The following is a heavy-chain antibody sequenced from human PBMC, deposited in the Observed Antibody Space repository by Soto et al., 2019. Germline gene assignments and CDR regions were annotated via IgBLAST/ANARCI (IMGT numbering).Heavy chain of an antibody. CDR1: GFTFSSYE. J-gene: IGHJ4*02. D-gene: IGHD3-10*01. CDR2: ISSSGSTI. CDR3: AVVFGANLDY. V-gene: IGHV3-48*03. Sequence: EVQLVESGGGLVQPGGSLRLSCAASGFTFSSYEMNWVRQAPGKGLEWVSYISSSGSTIYYADSVKGRFTISRDNAKNSLYLLMNSLRAEDSGVYYCAVVFGANLDYWGQGTLVTVSS.